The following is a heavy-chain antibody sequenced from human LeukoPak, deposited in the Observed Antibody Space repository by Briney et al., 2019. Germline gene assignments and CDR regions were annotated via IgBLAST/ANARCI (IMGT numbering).Heavy chain of an antibody. CDR3: ASYNARHSSSSGQFDY. J-gene: IGHJ4*02. Sequence: ASVKVSCKASGGTFSSYAISWVRQAPGQGLEWMGGIIPIFGTANYAQKFQGRVTITTDESTSTAYMELSSLRSEDTAVYYCASYNARHSSSSGQFDYWGQGTLVTVSS. CDR1: GGTFSSYA. V-gene: IGHV1-69*05. CDR2: IIPIFGTA. D-gene: IGHD6-6*01.